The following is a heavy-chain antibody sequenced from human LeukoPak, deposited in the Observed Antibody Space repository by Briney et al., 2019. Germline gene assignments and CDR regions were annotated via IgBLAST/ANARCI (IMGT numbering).Heavy chain of an antibody. CDR3: ARVGQQLVRGPFDY. CDR1: GFTFSSYA. J-gene: IGHJ4*02. Sequence: GGSLRLSCAASGFTFSSYAMHWVRQAPGKGLEWVAVMSYDGSNKYYADSVKGRFTISRDDSKNTLYLQMNSLRAEDTAVYYCARVGQQLVRGPFDYWGQGTLVTVSS. D-gene: IGHD6-13*01. V-gene: IGHV3-30*04. CDR2: MSYDGSNK.